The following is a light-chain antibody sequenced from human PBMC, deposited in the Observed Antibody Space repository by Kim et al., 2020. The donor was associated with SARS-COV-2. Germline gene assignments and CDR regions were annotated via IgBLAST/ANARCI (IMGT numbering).Light chain of an antibody. CDR2: GRN. J-gene: IGLJ3*02. CDR1: SLRNYY. Sequence: AMGTTVRITCQGDSLRNYYASWYQQKPRQAPVVVIYGRNDRPSGIPDRFSGSNSGNTASLTITGAQAEDEANYYCNSRDSSGNHLVFGGGTKLTVL. V-gene: IGLV3-19*01. CDR3: NSRDSSGNHLV.